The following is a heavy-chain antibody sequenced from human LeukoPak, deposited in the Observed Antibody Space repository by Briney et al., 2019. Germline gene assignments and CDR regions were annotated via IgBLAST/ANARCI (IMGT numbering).Heavy chain of an antibody. V-gene: IGHV3-33*08. J-gene: IGHJ4*02. D-gene: IGHD3-16*01. CDR3: GRDSLGGDY. CDR1: GFSFSTFG. CDR2: IWNDGSKK. Sequence: GGSLRLSCAASGFSFSTFGMHWARRAPGKGLEWVAVIWNDGSKKFYAESVKGRFTISRDNSQNTLYLQMNRLRAEDTAVYYCGRDSLGGDYWGQGTLVTVST.